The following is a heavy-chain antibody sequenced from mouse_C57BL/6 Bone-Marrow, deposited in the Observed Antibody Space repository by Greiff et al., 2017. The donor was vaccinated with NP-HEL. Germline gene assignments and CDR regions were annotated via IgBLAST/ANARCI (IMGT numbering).Heavy chain of an antibody. V-gene: IGHV1-81*01. D-gene: IGHD1-1*01. CDR3: ARKDYYGSNDY. Sequence: QVQLQQSGAELARPGASVKLSCKASGYTFTSYGISWVKQRTGQGLEWIGEIYPRSGNTYYNEQFKGKATLTADKSSSTAYMELRSLTSEDSAVYFCARKDYYGSNDYWGQGTTLTVSS. J-gene: IGHJ2*01. CDR1: GYTFTSYG. CDR2: IYPRSGNT.